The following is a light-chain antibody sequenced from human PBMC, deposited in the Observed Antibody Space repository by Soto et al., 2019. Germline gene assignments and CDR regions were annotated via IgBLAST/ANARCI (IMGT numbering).Light chain of an antibody. CDR2: WAS. V-gene: IGKV4-1*01. J-gene: IGKJ2*01. CDR3: QQYYSTPYT. Sequence: DTVMTQSPDSLAVSLGERATINCKSSQSVLHSSNNKNFLAWYQQKPGQPPKLLIYWASTRESGVPDGFSGSGSGTDFTLNISCLQAGDVAVYYCQQYYSTPYTFGQGTELEIK. CDR1: QSVLHSSNNKNF.